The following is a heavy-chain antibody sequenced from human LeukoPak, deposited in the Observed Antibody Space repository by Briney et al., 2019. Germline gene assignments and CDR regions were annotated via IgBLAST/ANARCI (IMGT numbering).Heavy chain of an antibody. D-gene: IGHD3-22*01. CDR1: GYTSTSYG. CDR2: ISAYNGNT. J-gene: IGHJ6*03. Sequence: GASVKVSCKASGYTSTSYGISWVRQAPGQGLEWMGWISAYNGNTNYAQKLQGRVTMTTDTSTSTAYMELRSLRSDDTAVYYCARRIPPTYYYDSSGYYSYYYYYMDVWGKGTTVTVSS. V-gene: IGHV1-18*01. CDR3: ARRIPPTYYYDSSGYYSYYYYYMDV.